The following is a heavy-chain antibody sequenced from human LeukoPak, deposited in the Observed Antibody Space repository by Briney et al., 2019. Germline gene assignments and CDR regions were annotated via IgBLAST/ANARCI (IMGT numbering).Heavy chain of an antibody. V-gene: IGHV3-74*01. CDR3: ARSPIPQS. J-gene: IGHJ5*02. CDR2: INRDGTGT. Sequence: GGSLRLSCAPSGFIFSDYWFHWVRQTPGQGLVWVAAINRDGTGTSHADSVKGRFTISRDNSKNTLYLQMNSLRAEDTAVYYCARSPIPQSWGQGTLVTVSS. CDR1: GFIFSDYW.